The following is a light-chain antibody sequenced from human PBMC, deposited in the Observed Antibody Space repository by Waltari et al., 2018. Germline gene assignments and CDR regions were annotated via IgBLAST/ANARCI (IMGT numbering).Light chain of an antibody. J-gene: IGLJ3*02. Sequence: QSGFTPTPSVPAAPGQRLTIPHSGHGPNIGNNLLSLYTQLPGTAPKLLITDNNKRPFGIPDQSSGSNSGTSATLGITGLQTGDEADYYCATWDSRLSVVVFGGGTKVTVL. CDR1: GPNIGNNL. V-gene: IGLV1-51*01. CDR3: ATWDSRLSVVV. CDR2: DNN.